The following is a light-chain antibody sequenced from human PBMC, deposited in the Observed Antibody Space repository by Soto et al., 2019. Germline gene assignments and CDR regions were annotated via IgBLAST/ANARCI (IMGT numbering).Light chain of an antibody. J-gene: IGKJ1*01. CDR3: QQYSTYTPRT. CDR2: KAS. V-gene: IGKV1-5*03. CDR1: QSISIW. Sequence: DIQMTQSPSTLSASVGDRVTITCRASQSISIWLAWYQQKPGKAPKILIDKASSIESGVTSRFSGSGSGTEFTLTISSLQPDDFATYYCQQYSTYTPRTFGQGTKVDI.